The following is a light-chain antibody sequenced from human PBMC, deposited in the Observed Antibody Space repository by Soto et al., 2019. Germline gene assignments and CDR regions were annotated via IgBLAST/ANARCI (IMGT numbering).Light chain of an antibody. CDR3: QQRSNWPWT. V-gene: IGKV3-11*01. Sequence: EIVLTQSPGTLSLSPGERATLSCRASQSVSNNYLAWYQQQPGQAPRLLIYDASNRATGIPARFSGSGSGTDFTLTISSLEPEDFAVYYCQQRSNWPWTFGQGTKVDI. J-gene: IGKJ1*01. CDR1: QSVSNNY. CDR2: DAS.